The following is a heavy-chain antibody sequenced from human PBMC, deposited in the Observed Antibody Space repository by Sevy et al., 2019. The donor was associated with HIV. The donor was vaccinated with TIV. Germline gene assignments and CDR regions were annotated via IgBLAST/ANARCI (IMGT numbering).Heavy chain of an antibody. J-gene: IGHJ6*02. CDR3: ARDCSSTSCLWGRDV. Sequence: GGSLRLSCTASGFTFGTYWMSWVRQAPGKGLEWVANIKKDRSEKYYVDSVKGRFTISRHNAKNSLYLQMNSLRVEDTALYYCARDCSSTSCLWGRDVWGQGTSVTVSS. CDR2: IKKDRSEK. V-gene: IGHV3-7*03. CDR1: GFTFGTYW. D-gene: IGHD2-2*01.